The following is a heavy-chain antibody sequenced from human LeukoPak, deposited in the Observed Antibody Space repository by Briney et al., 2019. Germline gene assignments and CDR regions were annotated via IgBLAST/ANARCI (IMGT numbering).Heavy chain of an antibody. CDR2: FSGSGGGT. Sequence: PGGSLRLSCAASGFTFSSYAMSWVRQAPGKGLEWVSAFSGSGGGTYYADSVKGRFTISRDNAKNSLYLQMNSLRAEDTAVYYCAELGITMIGGVWGKGTTVTISS. CDR3: AELGITMIGGV. J-gene: IGHJ6*04. CDR1: GFTFSSYA. D-gene: IGHD3-10*02. V-gene: IGHV3-23*01.